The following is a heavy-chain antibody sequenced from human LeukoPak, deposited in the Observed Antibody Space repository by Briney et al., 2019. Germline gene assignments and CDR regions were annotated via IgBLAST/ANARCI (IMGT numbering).Heavy chain of an antibody. CDR3: ARDYVVVVVTEAFDI. CDR2: ISSSSSYI. V-gene: IGHV3-21*01. Sequence: GGSLRLSCAASGFIFSSYSMNWVRQAPGKGLEWVSSISSSSSYIYYADSVKGRFTISRDNAKNSLYLQMNSLRAEDTAVYYCARDYVVVVVTEAFDIWGQGTMVTVSS. CDR1: GFIFSSYS. J-gene: IGHJ3*02. D-gene: IGHD2-15*01.